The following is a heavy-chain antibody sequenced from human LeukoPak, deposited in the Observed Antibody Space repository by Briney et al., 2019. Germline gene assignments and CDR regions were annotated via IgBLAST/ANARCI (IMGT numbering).Heavy chain of an antibody. J-gene: IGHJ3*02. CDR1: GFTFDDYA. V-gene: IGHV3-9*03. CDR2: ISWNSGSI. D-gene: IGHD2-8*02. Sequence: PGGSLRLSCAASGFTFDDYAMHWVRQAPGKGVEWVSGISWNSGSIGYADSVKGRFTISRDNAKNSLFLQMNSLRAEDMALYYCAKDEFVGSDFTGAFDIWGQGTMVTVSS. CDR3: AKDEFVGSDFTGAFDI.